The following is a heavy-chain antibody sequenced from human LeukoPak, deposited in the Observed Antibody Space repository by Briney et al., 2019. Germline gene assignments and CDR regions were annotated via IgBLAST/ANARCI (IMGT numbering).Heavy chain of an antibody. CDR1: GFTVSSNY. D-gene: IGHD2-21*02. Sequence: PGGSLRLSCAASGFTVSSNYMSWVRQAPGKGLEWVSVIYSGGSTYYADSVKGRFTISRDNSKNTLYLQMNSLRAEDTAVYYCATAYCGGDCYSKNAFDIWSQGTMVTVSS. CDR2: IYSGGST. CDR3: ATAYCGGDCYSKNAFDI. J-gene: IGHJ3*02. V-gene: IGHV3-66*01.